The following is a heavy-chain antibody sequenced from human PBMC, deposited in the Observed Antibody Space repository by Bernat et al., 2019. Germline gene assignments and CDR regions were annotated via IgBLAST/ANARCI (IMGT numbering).Heavy chain of an antibody. D-gene: IGHD3-3*01. V-gene: IGHV3-30*03. CDR2: ISYDGSNK. CDR3: ARDDGGGAYDFWSGYYGSDY. J-gene: IGHJ4*02. Sequence: QVQLVESGGGVVQPGRSLRLSCAASGFTFSSYGMHWVRQAPGKGLEWVAVISYDGSNKYYADSVKGRFTISRDNSKNTLYLQMNSLRAEDTAVYYCARDDGGGAYDFWSGYYGSDYWGQGTLVTVSS. CDR1: GFTFSSYG.